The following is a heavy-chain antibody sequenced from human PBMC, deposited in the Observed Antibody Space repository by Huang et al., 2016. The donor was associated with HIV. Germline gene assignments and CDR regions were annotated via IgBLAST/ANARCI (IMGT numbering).Heavy chain of an antibody. J-gene: IGHJ4*02. CDR1: GYTFTHYW. CDR2: VYPVDSAT. V-gene: IGHV5-51*01. D-gene: IGHD2-2*01. Sequence: EVQLVQSGVELKKPGESLKISCRASGYTFTHYWSGGVRQMPGKGLEWMGIVYPVDSATSYSPSFQGQVTISSDKSVNTAYLQWVGLKASDTAIYYCARFSHKRSTHESGFGYWGQGTLVTVSS. CDR3: ARFSHKRSTHESGFGY.